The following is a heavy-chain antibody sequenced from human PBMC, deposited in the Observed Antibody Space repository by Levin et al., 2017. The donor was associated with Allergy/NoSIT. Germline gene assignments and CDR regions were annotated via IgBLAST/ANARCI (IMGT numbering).Heavy chain of an antibody. CDR1: GFTFSSYA. V-gene: IGHV3-30*04. D-gene: IGHD5-12*01. J-gene: IGHJ4*02. CDR2: ISYDGSNK. Sequence: GGSLRLSCAASGFTFSSYAMHWVRQAPGKGLEWVAVISYDGSNKYYADSVKGRFTVSRDNSKNTLYLQMNSLRAEDTAVYYCARDYGDIVATGGGAMVKWGQGTLVTVSS. CDR3: ARDYGDIVATGGGAMVK.